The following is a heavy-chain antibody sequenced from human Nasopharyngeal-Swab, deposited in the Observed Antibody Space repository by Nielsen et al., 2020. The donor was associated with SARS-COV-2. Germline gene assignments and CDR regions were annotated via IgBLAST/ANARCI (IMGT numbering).Heavy chain of an antibody. CDR2: IYHSGST. CDR1: GGSFSGYY. CDR3: AGYSSGWTFDY. J-gene: IGHJ4*02. D-gene: IGHD6-19*01. Sequence: SETLSLTCAVYGGSFSGYYWSWVRQPPGKGLEWIGEIYHSGSTNYNPSLKSRVTISVDKSKNQFSLKLSSVTAADTAVYYCAGYSSGWTFDYWGQGTLVTVSS. V-gene: IGHV4-34*01.